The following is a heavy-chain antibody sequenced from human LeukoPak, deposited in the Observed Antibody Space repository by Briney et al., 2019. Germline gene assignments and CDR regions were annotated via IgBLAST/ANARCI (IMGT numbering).Heavy chain of an antibody. CDR1: GGSISTHY. Sequence: SETLSLTCTVSGGSISTHYWNWIRQPPGKGLEWIGYVYNSGTINYNPSLKSRVTISLDTSKNQFSLKPSSVTAADTAVYYCARGDDYKSTLFDSWGQGTLVTVSS. D-gene: IGHD5-24*01. CDR2: VYNSGTI. J-gene: IGHJ5*01. CDR3: ARGDDYKSTLFDS. V-gene: IGHV4-59*11.